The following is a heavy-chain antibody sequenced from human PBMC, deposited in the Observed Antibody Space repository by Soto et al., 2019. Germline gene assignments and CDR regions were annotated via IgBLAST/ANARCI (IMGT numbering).Heavy chain of an antibody. D-gene: IGHD2-8*01. J-gene: IGHJ4*02. V-gene: IGHV1-2*02. Sequence: GASVKVSCKASGYTFTAYYMHWVRQAPGQGLEWMGWVNPGNGTTSFAQKFQGRVTMTRDTSISTAYMELSGLRSDDTAMYYCARDTYANFDYRGQGTLATVSS. CDR2: VNPGNGTT. CDR3: ARDTYANFDY. CDR1: GYTFTAYY.